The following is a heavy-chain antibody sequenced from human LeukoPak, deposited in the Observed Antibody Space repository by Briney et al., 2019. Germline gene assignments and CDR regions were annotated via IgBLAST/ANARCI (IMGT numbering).Heavy chain of an antibody. J-gene: IGHJ4*02. CDR3: VQSSGWFAPDY. D-gene: IGHD6-19*01. V-gene: IGHV3-66*01. Sequence: QPGGSLRLSCAASGFTVSSNYMSWVRQAPGKGLEWVSVIYSGGSTYYADSVKGRFTISRDNSKNTLYLQMNSLRAEDTAVYYCVQSSGWFAPDYWGQGTLVTVSS. CDR1: GFTVSSNY. CDR2: IYSGGST.